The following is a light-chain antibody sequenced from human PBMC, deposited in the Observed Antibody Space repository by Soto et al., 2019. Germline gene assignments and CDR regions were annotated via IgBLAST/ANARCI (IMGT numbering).Light chain of an antibody. CDR3: ATWDDSLIGPV. CDR1: SSNIGSNT. V-gene: IGLV1-44*01. CDR2: TNN. J-gene: IGLJ2*01. Sequence: QSVLTQPPSASGTPGQRVTLSCSGSSSNIGSNTVNWYQQLPGTAPKLLIHTNNQRPSGVPDRFSGSKSGTSASLAISGLQSEDEAVYYCATWDDSLIGPVFGGGTKLTVL.